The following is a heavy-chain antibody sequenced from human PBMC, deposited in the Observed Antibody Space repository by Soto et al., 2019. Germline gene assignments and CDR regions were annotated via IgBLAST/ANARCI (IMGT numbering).Heavy chain of an antibody. D-gene: IGHD3-10*01. Sequence: ASVKVSCKASGFTFTSSAMQWVRQARGQRLEWIGWIVVGSGNTNYAQKFQERVTITRDMSTSTAYMELSSLRSEDTAVYYCAADTMVRGKYSYYYYYMDVWGKGTTVTVSS. CDR2: IVVGSGNT. V-gene: IGHV1-58*02. J-gene: IGHJ6*03. CDR1: GFTFTSSA. CDR3: AADTMVRGKYSYYYYYMDV.